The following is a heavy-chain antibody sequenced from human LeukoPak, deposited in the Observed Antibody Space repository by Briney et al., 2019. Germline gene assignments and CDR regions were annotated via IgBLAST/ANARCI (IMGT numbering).Heavy chain of an antibody. CDR1: GGSFSGYY. V-gene: IGHV4-34*01. Sequence: SETLSLTCAVYGGSFSGYYWSWIRQPPGKGLEWIGEINHSGSTNYNPSLKSRVTISVDTSKNQFSLKLSSVTAADTAVYYCARKYVTSLALDYWGQGTLVTVSS. CDR3: ARKYVTSLALDY. D-gene: IGHD3-3*02. J-gene: IGHJ4*02. CDR2: INHSGST.